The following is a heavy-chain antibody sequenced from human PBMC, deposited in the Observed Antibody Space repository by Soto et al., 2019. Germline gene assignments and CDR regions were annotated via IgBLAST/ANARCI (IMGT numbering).Heavy chain of an antibody. CDR1: GYTFTGYY. D-gene: IGHD3-16*02. CDR3: ARVVIRGRWFDP. CDR2: INPNSGGT. V-gene: IGHV1-2*02. Sequence: ASVKVSCKASGYTFTGYYIHWVRQAPGQGLEWMGWINPNSGGTNYAQKFQGRVTMIRDTSISTAYMELSRLRSDDTAVYYCARVVIRGRWFDPWGQGTMITVSS. J-gene: IGHJ5*02.